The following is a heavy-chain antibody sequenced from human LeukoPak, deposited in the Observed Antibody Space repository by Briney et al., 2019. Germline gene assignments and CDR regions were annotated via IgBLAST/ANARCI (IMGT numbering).Heavy chain of an antibody. CDR1: GFTFSNYW. V-gene: IGHV3-7*04. J-gene: IGHJ4*02. CDR2: INRDGSEK. D-gene: IGHD7-27*01. CDR3: GRFTRSGDSVY. Sequence: GGSLRLSCAASGFTFSNYWMSWVRQAPGKGLEWVANINRDGSEKQYVDSVKGRFAISRDNAETSLYLQMSSLKAEDTAVYYCGRFTRSGDSVYWGQGTLVTVSS.